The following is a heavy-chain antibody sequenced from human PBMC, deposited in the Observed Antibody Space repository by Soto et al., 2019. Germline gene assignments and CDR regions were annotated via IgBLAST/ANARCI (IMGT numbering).Heavy chain of an antibody. CDR3: ARQGYYGRSGHHDF. CDR1: GDSISSGTYY. J-gene: IGHJ4*02. D-gene: IGHD3-22*01. V-gene: IGHV4-39*01. CDR2: IYYSGST. Sequence: PSETLSLTCSVTGDSISSGTYYRGWIRQPPGKGMERIGNIYYSGSTYYNPSLKSRVTISVDTSKNQFSLKLSSVTAADTAVYYWARQGYYGRSGHHDFWGQGISVTVSS.